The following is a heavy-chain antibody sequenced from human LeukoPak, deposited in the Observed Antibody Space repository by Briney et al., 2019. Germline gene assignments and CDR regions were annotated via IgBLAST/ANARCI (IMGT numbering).Heavy chain of an antibody. Sequence: PSETLSLTCAVSGYSISSGYYWGWIRQPPGKGLEWIGSIYHSGSTYYNPSLKSRVTISVDTSKNQFSLKLSSVTAADTAVYYCARLRGYFDCWGQGTLVTVSS. J-gene: IGHJ4*02. CDR1: GYSISSGYY. D-gene: IGHD1-26*01. V-gene: IGHV4-38-2*01. CDR3: ARLRGYFDC. CDR2: IYHSGST.